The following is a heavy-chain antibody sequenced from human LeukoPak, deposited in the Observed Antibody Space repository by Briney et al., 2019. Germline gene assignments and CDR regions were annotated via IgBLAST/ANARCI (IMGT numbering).Heavy chain of an antibody. J-gene: IGHJ6*02. D-gene: IGHD3-9*01. CDR2: INPNRGGT. CDR1: GYTFTGYY. CDR3: AKYDILTGYSSSYYYYYGMDV. V-gene: IGHV1-2*02. Sequence: ASVKVSCKASGYTFTGYYMHWVRQAPGQGLEWMGWINPNRGGTNYAQKFQGRVTMTRDTSISTAYMELSRLRSDDTAVYYSAKYDILTGYSSSYYYYYGMDVWGQGTTVTVSS.